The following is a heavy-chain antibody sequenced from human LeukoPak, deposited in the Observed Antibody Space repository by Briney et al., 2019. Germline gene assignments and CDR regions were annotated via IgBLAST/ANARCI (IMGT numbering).Heavy chain of an antibody. D-gene: IGHD2-21*01. CDR3: AKFGGAYVPAFDI. V-gene: IGHV4-39*01. CDR1: GGSISGSSYY. Sequence: SETLSLTCTVSGGSISGSSYYWGWVRQPPGKGLEWIGYIYYSGSTYYNPSLKSRVTISVDTSKNQFSLKLNSVTAADTAVYCCAKFGGAYVPAFDIWGQGTMVTVSS. CDR2: IYYSGST. J-gene: IGHJ3*02.